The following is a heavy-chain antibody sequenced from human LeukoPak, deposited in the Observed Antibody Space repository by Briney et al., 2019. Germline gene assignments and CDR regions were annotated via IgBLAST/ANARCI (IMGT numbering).Heavy chain of an antibody. D-gene: IGHD7-27*01. Sequence: SETLSLTCTVSGGSMRGYYWTWIRQPPGRGLEWIGYIFHSGSTTYNPSLRGRVTMSVDTSENHFSLKLSSVTAADTAVYYCARETGEYAFDIWGQGTMVTVSS. V-gene: IGHV4-59*01. CDR1: GGSMRGYY. CDR2: IFHSGST. J-gene: IGHJ3*02. CDR3: ARETGEYAFDI.